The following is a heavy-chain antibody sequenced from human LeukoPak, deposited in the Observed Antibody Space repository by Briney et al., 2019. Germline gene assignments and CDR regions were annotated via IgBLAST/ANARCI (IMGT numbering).Heavy chain of an antibody. CDR2: IKQDGGEK. Sequence: HPGGSLSLSCAASGFTFSSYWMSWVRQAPGKGREWVANIKQDGGEKYYVDCVKGRFTISRDNANNSLYLQMNSLRAEDTAVYYCARDDCSSISCYHNWFDPWGQGTLVTVSS. D-gene: IGHD2-2*01. CDR1: GFTFSSYW. CDR3: ARDDCSSISCYHNWFDP. J-gene: IGHJ5*02. V-gene: IGHV3-7*01.